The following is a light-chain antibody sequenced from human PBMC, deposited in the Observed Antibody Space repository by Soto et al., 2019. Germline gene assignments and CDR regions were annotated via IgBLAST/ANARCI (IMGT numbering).Light chain of an antibody. CDR1: SSDVGAYDF. V-gene: IGLV2-14*03. CDR2: EVR. CDR3: SSYTTSSTRV. Sequence: QSVLTQPASVSGSPGQSITISCTGTSSDVGAYDFVSWYQQHPDKAPKLMIYEVRNRPSGVSNRFSGSKSVNTATLTISGLQAEDEAYYYCSSYTTSSTRVFGTGTKATVL. J-gene: IGLJ1*01.